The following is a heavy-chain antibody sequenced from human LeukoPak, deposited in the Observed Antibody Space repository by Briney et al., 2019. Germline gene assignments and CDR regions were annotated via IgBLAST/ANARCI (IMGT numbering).Heavy chain of an antibody. CDR2: INPSGGST. CDR1: GYTFTSYY. J-gene: IGHJ3*02. D-gene: IGHD2-15*01. Sequence: ASVKVSCKASGYTFTSYYMHWVRQAPGQGLEWMGIINPSGGSTSYAQKFQGRVTMTRDTSTSTVYMELSSLRSEDTAVYYCARAARVVAATEDAFDIWGQGTMVTVSS. CDR3: ARAARVVAATEDAFDI. V-gene: IGHV1-46*01.